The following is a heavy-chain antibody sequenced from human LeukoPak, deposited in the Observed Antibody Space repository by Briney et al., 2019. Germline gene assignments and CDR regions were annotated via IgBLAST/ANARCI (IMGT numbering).Heavy chain of an antibody. J-gene: IGHJ4*02. CDR3: ARGRGTEEEYYDILTNYSNFDY. D-gene: IGHD3-9*01. CDR2: TYYRSKWYN. CDR1: GDTASSNSVA. V-gene: IGHV6-1*01. Sequence: SQTLSLTCAISGDTASSNSVAWNWLRQSPSRGLEWLGRTYYRSKWYNDYAVSVKSRITIHPDASKNQFSLQLNSVTPEDTAVYYCARGRGTEEEYYDILTNYSNFDYWGQGTLVTVSS.